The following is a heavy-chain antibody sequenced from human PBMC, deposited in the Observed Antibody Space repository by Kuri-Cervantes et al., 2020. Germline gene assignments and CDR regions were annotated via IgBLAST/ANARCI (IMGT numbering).Heavy chain of an antibody. V-gene: IGHV4-34*01. CDR3: ARISSSWYLYYGMDV. J-gene: IGHJ6*02. Sequence: GSLRLSCAVYGGSFSGYYWSWIRQPPGKGLEWIGEINHSGSTNYNPSLKSRVTISVDTSKNQFSLKLSSVTAADTAVYYCARISSSWYLYYGMDVWGQGTTVTVSS. D-gene: IGHD6-13*01. CDR1: GGSFSGYY. CDR2: INHSGST.